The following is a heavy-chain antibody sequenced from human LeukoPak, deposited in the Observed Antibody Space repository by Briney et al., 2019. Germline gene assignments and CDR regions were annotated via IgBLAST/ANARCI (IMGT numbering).Heavy chain of an antibody. D-gene: IGHD6-19*01. CDR2: IRYDGSNK. Sequence: GGSLRLSCAASGFTFSSYGMHWVRQAPGKGLEWVAFIRYDGSNKYYADSVKGRFTISRDNSKNTLYLQMNSLRAEDTAVYCCASIAVAGTVYWGQGTLVTVSS. CDR1: GFTFSSYG. V-gene: IGHV3-30*02. CDR3: ASIAVAGTVY. J-gene: IGHJ4*02.